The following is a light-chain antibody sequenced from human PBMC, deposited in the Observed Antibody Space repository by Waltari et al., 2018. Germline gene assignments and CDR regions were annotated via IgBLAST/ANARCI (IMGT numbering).Light chain of an antibody. J-gene: IGLJ2*01. CDR2: DVS. CDR3: SSYMDSSTLEL. V-gene: IGLV2-14*03. Sequence: QSALTQPASVSGSPGQPITISCTGPSSDIVGLNYVPCYQQVPGKAPKLMIYDVSNRPSGVSSRFSGSKSGNTASLTISGLQAEDEADYFCSSYMDSSTLELFGGGTSLTVL. CDR1: SSDIVGLNY.